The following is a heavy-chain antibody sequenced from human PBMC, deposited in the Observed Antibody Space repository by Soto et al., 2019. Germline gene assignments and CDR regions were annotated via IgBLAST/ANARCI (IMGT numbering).Heavy chain of an antibody. D-gene: IGHD6-13*01. CDR1: GGTRIDYY. Sequence: SLEILCVRSSVSGGTRIDYYWNWMRKTPGKGLQWIGYTYYSGSTTYNPSLKSRVTISVDSSKNQFSLKLDSVTPADTAVYYCARVRGTAGKRYFDYWGPGTLVTGSS. CDR3: ARVRGTAGKRYFDY. V-gene: IGHV4-59*01. J-gene: IGHJ4*02. CDR2: TYYSGST.